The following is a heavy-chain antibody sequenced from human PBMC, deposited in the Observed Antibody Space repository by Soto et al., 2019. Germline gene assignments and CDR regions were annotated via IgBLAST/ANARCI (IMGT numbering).Heavy chain of an antibody. CDR2: ISHDETTK. CDR1: GFTFSNYA. J-gene: IGHJ4*02. D-gene: IGHD5-12*01. V-gene: IGHV3-30-3*01. CDR3: ARTRNYIVATRPDY. Sequence: QVQLVESGGGVVQPGKSLRLSCAASGFTFSNYALHWVRQAPGKGLEWVAVISHDETTKYYVDSVKSRFTISRDNSKNTLYLQMDRLRVEDTALYYCARTRNYIVATRPDYWGQGTLVTVSS.